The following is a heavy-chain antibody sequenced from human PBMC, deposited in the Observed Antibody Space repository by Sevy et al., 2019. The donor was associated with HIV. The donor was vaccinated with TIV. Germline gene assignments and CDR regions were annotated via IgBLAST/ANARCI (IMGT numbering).Heavy chain of an antibody. V-gene: IGHV4-59*01. CDR3: ARGRVSWQQLAQYNWFDP. J-gene: IGHJ5*02. D-gene: IGHD6-13*01. CDR2: IYYSGST. CDR1: GGSISSYY. Sequence: SETLSLTCTVSGGSISSYYWSWIRQPPGKGLEWIGYIYYSGSTNYNPSLKSRVTISVDTSKNQFSLKLSSVTAADTAVYYCARGRVSWQQLAQYNWFDPWGQRTLVTVSS.